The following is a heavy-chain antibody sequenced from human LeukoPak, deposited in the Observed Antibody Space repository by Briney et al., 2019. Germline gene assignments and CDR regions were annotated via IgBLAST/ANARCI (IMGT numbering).Heavy chain of an antibody. CDR1: GFTFYSYA. CDR3: AREILGGFNPWAY. J-gene: IGHJ4*02. D-gene: IGHD1-14*01. CDR2: ITNSGGNT. Sequence: PGGSLRLSCAASGFTFYSYAMSWVRQAPGKGLEWVSGITNSGGNTYYADSVKGRFTISRDNSKNTLYLQMNSLRAEDTAVYYCAREILGGFNPWAYWGQGTLVTVSS. V-gene: IGHV3-23*01.